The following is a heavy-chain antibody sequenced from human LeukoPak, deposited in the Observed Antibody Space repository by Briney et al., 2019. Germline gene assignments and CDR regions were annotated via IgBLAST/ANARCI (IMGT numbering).Heavy chain of an antibody. CDR1: GYSFTSYW. CDR2: IYPIDPYT. D-gene: IGHD6-19*01. V-gene: IGHV5-10-1*01. J-gene: IGHJ6*02. Sequence: ESLKISCKGSGYSFTSYWISLVRQMPGKGLEWMGGIYPIDPYTTYRQSFQGHVTISADKSISTAYLQWSSLKASDTAMYYCARLPIAVAVTGGMDVWGQGTTVTVSS. CDR3: ARLPIAVAVTGGMDV.